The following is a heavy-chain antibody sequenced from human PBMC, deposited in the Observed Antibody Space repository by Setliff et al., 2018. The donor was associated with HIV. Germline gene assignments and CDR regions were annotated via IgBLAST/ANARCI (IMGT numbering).Heavy chain of an antibody. V-gene: IGHV1-3*01. J-gene: IGHJ4*02. CDR3: ARNGCSGHSYFCEHDY. CDR1: GYTFTSYA. CDR2: INAGNGNT. D-gene: IGHD2-21*02. Sequence: ASVKVSCKASGYTFTSYAMYWVRQAPGQRLEWMGWINAGNGNTKYSQNFQGRVTITRDTSANIAYMGVTRLRSEDTAIYYCARNGCSGHSYFCEHDYWGQGTLVTVSS.